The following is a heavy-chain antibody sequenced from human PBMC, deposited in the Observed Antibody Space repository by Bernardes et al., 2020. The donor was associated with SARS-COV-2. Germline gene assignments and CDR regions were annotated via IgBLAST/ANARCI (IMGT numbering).Heavy chain of an antibody. Sequence: GGSLRLSCAASGFTFSSYTMNWVRQAPGKGLEWISSISTSSSYISYSDSVRGRFTISRDNSKNTLFLQLSSLRAEDTAVYFCAKGESTSWNAAFDVWGQGTLVTVSS. CDR2: ISTSSSYI. J-gene: IGHJ3*01. CDR1: GFTFSSYT. D-gene: IGHD2-2*01. V-gene: IGHV3-21*04. CDR3: AKGESTSWNAAFDV.